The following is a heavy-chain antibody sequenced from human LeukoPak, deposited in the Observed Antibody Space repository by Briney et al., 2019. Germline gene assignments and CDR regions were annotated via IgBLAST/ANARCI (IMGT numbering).Heavy chain of an antibody. CDR3: ARDSSAEKGQQLAN. D-gene: IGHD6-13*01. Sequence: GGSLRLSCAASGFTFSSYWMSWVRQAPGKGLEWVANINQNGNEKYYVDSVRGRFTISKDNAKNSLFLQMNSLRAEDTAIYYCARDSSAEKGQQLANWGQGTLVTVSS. CDR1: GFTFSSYW. J-gene: IGHJ4*02. V-gene: IGHV3-7*04. CDR2: INQNGNEK.